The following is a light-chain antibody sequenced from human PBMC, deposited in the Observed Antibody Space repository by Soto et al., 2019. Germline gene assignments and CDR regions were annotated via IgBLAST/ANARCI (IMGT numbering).Light chain of an antibody. CDR3: SSYTGSNTVL. V-gene: IGLV2-14*01. Sequence: QSALTQPASVSGSPGQSITISCTGTSSDVGAYNYVSWYQHHPGKAPKLIIYEVANRPSGVSNRFSGSKSGNTAALTISGLQAEDEADYYCSSYTGSNTVLFGGGTKLTVL. J-gene: IGLJ2*01. CDR2: EVA. CDR1: SSDVGAYNY.